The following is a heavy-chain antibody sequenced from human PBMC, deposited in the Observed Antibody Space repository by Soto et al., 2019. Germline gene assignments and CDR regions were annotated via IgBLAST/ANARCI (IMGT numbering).Heavy chain of an antibody. CDR2: LYYTGTT. CDR3: SKTVCSPTRRQAHGMDV. V-gene: IGHV4-61*01. CDR1: GDSVSSVSYY. Sequence: QVQLQESGPGLVKPSETLSLTCTGSGDSVSSVSYYWTWIRQPPGKGLEWIGYLYYTGTTNYNPSLKSRVTHALDNSSHQVSPRVSSVTASDTAFYFCSKTVCSPTRRQAHGMDVWGQGTSVTVSS. J-gene: IGHJ6*02. D-gene: IGHD3-16*01.